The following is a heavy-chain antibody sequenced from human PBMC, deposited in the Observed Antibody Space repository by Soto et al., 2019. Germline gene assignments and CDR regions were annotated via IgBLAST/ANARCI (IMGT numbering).Heavy chain of an antibody. CDR3: ARHTGFGVIDY. J-gene: IGHJ4*02. CDR2: IYYSGST. V-gene: IGHV4-59*08. D-gene: IGHD3-10*01. CDR1: GGSISTYY. Sequence: QVQLQESGPGLVKPSETLSLTCTVSGGSISTYYWSWIRQPPVKGLKCIGYIYYSGSTNYNPALKSRVTISVDTSKNRSSLKLSSVTAADKAVYYCARHTGFGVIDYWGQGTLVTVSS.